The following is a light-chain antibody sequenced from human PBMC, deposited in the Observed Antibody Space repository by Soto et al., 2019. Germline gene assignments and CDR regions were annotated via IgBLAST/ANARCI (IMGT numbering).Light chain of an antibody. Sequence: DIQMTQSPSSLSASVGDRVTITCRASQGIGNYLAWYQQRPGKVPKLLIYAASTLQSGVPSRFSGSGSGPDFTLTISSLQPDDFATYYCQHYNSYSEAFGQGTKVDI. J-gene: IGKJ1*01. CDR3: QHYNSYSEA. CDR1: QGIGNY. CDR2: AAS. V-gene: IGKV1-27*01.